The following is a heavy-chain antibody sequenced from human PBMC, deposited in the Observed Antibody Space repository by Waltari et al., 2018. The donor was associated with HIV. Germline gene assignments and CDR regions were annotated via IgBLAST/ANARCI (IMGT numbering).Heavy chain of an antibody. CDR3: ARAKDTGLLDL. J-gene: IGHJ5*02. Sequence: QVRLVQSGAEMRKPGASVKISCKTSGYTFPNNYIHWVRQAPGQGLQWVGLINPTSGTTSYAPRLQDRVIVTRDTSTGVVHMDLNSLRSDDTAVYYCARAKDTGLLDLWGQGTLVTVSS. CDR2: INPTSGTT. D-gene: IGHD5-18*01. V-gene: IGHV1-46*04. CDR1: GYTFPNNY.